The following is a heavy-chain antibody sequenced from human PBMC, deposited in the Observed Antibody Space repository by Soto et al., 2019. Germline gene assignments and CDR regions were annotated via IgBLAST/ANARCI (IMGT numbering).Heavy chain of an antibody. CDR1: GFTFSSYA. D-gene: IGHD2-2*01. CDR2: ISGSGGST. CDR3: AKETSFSLNCSSTSCYDGIIDY. V-gene: IGHV3-23*01. J-gene: IGHJ4*02. Sequence: GGSLRLSCAASGFTFSSYAMSWVRQAPGKGLEWVSAISGSGGSTYYADSVKGRFTISRDNSKNTLYLQMNSLRAEDTAVYYCAKETSFSLNCSSTSCYDGIIDYWGQGTLVTV.